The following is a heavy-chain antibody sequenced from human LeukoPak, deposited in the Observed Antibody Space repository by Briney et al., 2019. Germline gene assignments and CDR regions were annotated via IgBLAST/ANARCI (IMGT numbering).Heavy chain of an antibody. D-gene: IGHD1-26*01. CDR2: IIPILGIA. Sequence: ASVKVSCKASGGTFSSYTISLVRQAPGQGLEWMGRIIPILGIANYAQKFQGRVTITADKSTSTAYMELSSLRSEDTAVYYCAREIVGAKKANLDYWGQGTLVTVSS. CDR3: AREIVGAKKANLDY. V-gene: IGHV1-69*04. CDR1: GGTFSSYT. J-gene: IGHJ4*02.